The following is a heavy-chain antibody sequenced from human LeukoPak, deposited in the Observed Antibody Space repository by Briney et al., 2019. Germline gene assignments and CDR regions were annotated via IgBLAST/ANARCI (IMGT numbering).Heavy chain of an antibody. V-gene: IGHV1-69*05. CDR2: IIPIFGIA. D-gene: IGHD2/OR15-2a*01. Sequence: ASVKVSCKASGGTFSSYAISWLRQAPGQGLEWMGRIIPIFGIANYAQKFQGRVTITTDESTSTAYMELSSLRSEDTAVYYCARVAGNSSPGYYYYYMDVWGKGTTVTVSS. CDR3: ARVAGNSSPGYYYYYMDV. CDR1: GGTFSSYA. J-gene: IGHJ6*03.